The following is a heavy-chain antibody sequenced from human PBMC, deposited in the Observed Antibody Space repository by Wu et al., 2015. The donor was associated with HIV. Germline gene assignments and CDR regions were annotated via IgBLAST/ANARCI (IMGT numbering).Heavy chain of an antibody. CDR1: EYSFSIYY. Sequence: QVHLVQSGAEVKEPGASVKISCKTEYSFSIYYMHWVRQAPGQGLEWMGWILPNTDATKYAPRFQGSVTMTRDTSISTIYMELRGLRSDDTALYFCASYGPGYNWMYSWGQGTLVTVSS. J-gene: IGHJ4*02. CDR3: ASYGPGYNWMYS. D-gene: IGHD1-20*01. V-gene: IGHV1-2*02. CDR2: ILPNTDAT.